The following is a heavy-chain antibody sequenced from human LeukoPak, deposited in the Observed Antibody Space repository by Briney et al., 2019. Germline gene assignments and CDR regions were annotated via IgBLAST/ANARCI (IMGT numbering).Heavy chain of an antibody. D-gene: IGHD2-15*01. CDR2: IKQDGSEE. CDR1: GFTFSSYW. Sequence: GGSLRLSCAVSGFTFSSYWMSWVRQAPGKGLEWVANIKQDGSEEFYVDSVKGQFTISRDNTKNSLYLQMNSLRAEDTAVYYCARVDCTGFSCYSGFDYWGQGTLATVSS. J-gene: IGHJ4*02. CDR3: ARVDCTGFSCYSGFDY. V-gene: IGHV3-7*01.